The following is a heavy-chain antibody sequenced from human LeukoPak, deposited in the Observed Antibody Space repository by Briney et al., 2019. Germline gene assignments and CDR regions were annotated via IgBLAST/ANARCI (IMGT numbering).Heavy chain of an antibody. J-gene: IGHJ3*02. CDR3: ARAGRDIVVVPAAPAKDDAFDI. D-gene: IGHD2-2*01. V-gene: IGHV4-39*07. CDR2: IYYSGST. CDR1: GGSISSSSYY. Sequence: SETLSLTCTVSGGSISSSSYYWGWIRQPPGKGLEWIGSIYYSGSTNYNPSLKSRVTISVDTSKNQFSLKLSSVTAADTAVYYCARAGRDIVVVPAAPAKDDAFDIWGQGTMVTVSS.